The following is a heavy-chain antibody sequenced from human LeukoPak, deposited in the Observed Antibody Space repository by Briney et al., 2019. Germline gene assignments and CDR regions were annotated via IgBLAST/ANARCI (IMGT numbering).Heavy chain of an antibody. D-gene: IGHD3-10*01. Sequence: PSETLSLTCTVSGGSISSSSYYWGWIRQPPGKGLEWIGSMYHNGSTYYNPSLKSRVTISVDTSKNQFSLKLSSVTAADTAVYYCARGRSSMVRGYYYYYMDVWGKGTTVTISS. V-gene: IGHV4-39*07. CDR2: MYHNGST. CDR3: ARGRSSMVRGYYYYYMDV. J-gene: IGHJ6*03. CDR1: GGSISSSSYY.